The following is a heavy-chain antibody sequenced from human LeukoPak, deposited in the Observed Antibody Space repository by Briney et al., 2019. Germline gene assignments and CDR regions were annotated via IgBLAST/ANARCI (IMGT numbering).Heavy chain of an antibody. CDR3: ARGLDY. CDR2: ISYDGSNK. V-gene: IGHV3-30-3*01. J-gene: IGHJ4*02. Sequence: GRSLRLSCAASGFTFSSYAMHWVRQAPGKGLEWVAVISYDGSNKYYADSVKGRFTISRDNSKNTLYLQMNSLRAEDTAVYYCARGLDYWGQGTPVTVSS. CDR1: GFTFSSYA.